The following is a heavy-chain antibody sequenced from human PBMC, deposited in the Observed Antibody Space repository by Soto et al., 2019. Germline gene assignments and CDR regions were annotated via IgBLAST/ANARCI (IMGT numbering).Heavy chain of an antibody. J-gene: IGHJ6*02. Sequence: GGSLRLSCVASGFSFSSYAMNWVRQAPGKGLEWVSTISGSFGSTYYADSVQGRFTVSRDNSKNTLYLQMNSLRAEDTAVYYCARESLLKSIPIYRYFYYAMDVWGQGTTVTVSS. V-gene: IGHV3-23*01. CDR2: ISGSFGST. D-gene: IGHD2-2*02. CDR1: GFSFSSYA. CDR3: ARESLLKSIPIYRYFYYAMDV.